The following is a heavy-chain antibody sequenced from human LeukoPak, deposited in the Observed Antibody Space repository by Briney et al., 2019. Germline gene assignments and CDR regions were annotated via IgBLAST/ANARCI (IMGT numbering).Heavy chain of an antibody. J-gene: IGHJ4*02. CDR2: IIPIFGTA. D-gene: IGHD6-13*01. CDR1: GYTFTSYA. Sequence: SVKVSCKASGYTFTSYAISWVRQAPGQGLEWMGGIIPIFGTANYAQKFQGRVTTTADESTSTAYMELSSLRSEDTAVYYCAGGTRYSSSWSAFDYWGQGTLVTVSS. CDR3: AGGTRYSSSWSAFDY. V-gene: IGHV1-69*13.